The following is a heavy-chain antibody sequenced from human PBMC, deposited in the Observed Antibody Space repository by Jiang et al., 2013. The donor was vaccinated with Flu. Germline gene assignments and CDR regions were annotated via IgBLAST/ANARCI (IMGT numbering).Heavy chain of an antibody. CDR1: YW. CDR3: ARQFSSGSDAFDI. J-gene: IGHJ3*02. D-gene: IGHD3-22*01. V-gene: IGHV5-10-1*01. Sequence: YWISWVRQMPGKGLEWMGRIDPSDSYTNYSPSSKATSPISADKSISTAYLQWSSLKASDTAMYYCARQFSSGSDAFDIWGQGTMVTVSS. CDR2: IDPSDSYT.